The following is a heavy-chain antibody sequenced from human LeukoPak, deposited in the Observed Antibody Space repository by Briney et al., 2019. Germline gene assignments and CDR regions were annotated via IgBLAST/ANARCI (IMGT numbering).Heavy chain of an antibody. CDR3: ARDYSHYSPNCFDP. D-gene: IGHD2-15*01. J-gene: IGHJ5*02. Sequence: SEALSLTCTVSGGSISGYYWSWIRQPAGKGLEWIGRLYTSGSTNYNPSLKSRVTMSVDTSKNQFSLKLSSVTAADTAVYYCARDYSHYSPNCFDPWGQGTLVTVSS. CDR2: LYTSGST. CDR1: GGSISGYY. V-gene: IGHV4-4*07.